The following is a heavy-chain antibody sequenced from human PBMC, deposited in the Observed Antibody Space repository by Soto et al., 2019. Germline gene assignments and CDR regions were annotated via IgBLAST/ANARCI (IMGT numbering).Heavy chain of an antibody. V-gene: IGHV4-31*03. CDR1: GGSISSGGYY. CDR3: ARGYCGGDCYPKDYYYYMDV. J-gene: IGHJ6*03. D-gene: IGHD2-21*01. CDR2: IYYSGST. Sequence: SDTLSLTCTVSGGSISSGGYYWSWIRQHPGKGLEWIGYIYYSGSTYYNPSLKSRVTISVDTSKNQFSLKLSSVTAADTAVYYCARGYCGGDCYPKDYYYYMDVWGKGTTVTVS.